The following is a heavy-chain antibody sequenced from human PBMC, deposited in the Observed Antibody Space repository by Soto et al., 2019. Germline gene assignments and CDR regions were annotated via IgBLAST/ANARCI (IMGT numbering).Heavy chain of an antibody. CDR3: ARGWDGDSRTFHNGMDV. J-gene: IGHJ6*02. V-gene: IGHV4-4*07. CDR2: IYFSGST. Sequence: PSETLSLTCTVSYGSISSYYWSWIRQPAGSGLEWIGRIYFSGSTNYNPSLKSRITMSVDTSKNQFSLNLTSVTAADTAVYYCARGWDGDSRTFHNGMDVWGQGTTVTVSS. D-gene: IGHD4-17*01. CDR1: YGSISSYY.